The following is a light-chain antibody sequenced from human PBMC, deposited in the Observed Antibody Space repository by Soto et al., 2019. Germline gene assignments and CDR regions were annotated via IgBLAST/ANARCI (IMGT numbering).Light chain of an antibody. Sequence: QSVLTQPPSVSGAPGQRVTISCTGNSSNIGAGFDVHWYQQLPGTAPRLLIYGNTNRPSGVPDRFSGSKSGTSASLAITGLQAEDEADYYCQSYDSSLSGLFGGGTKLTVL. V-gene: IGLV1-40*01. CDR2: GNT. J-gene: IGLJ2*01. CDR1: SSNIGAGFD. CDR3: QSYDSSLSGL.